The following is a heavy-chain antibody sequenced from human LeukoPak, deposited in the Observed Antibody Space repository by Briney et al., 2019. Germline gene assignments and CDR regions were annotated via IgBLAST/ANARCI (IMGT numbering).Heavy chain of an antibody. CDR1: GFTFSSYA. D-gene: IGHD2-15*01. CDR2: ISGSGGST. J-gene: IGHJ4*02. Sequence: GGSLRLSCAASGFTFSSYAMSWVRQAPGKGLEWVSAISGSGGSTYYADSVKGRFTISRDNSKNTLYLQMNSLRAEDTAVYYCAKGGTGVVVAATDSTFDYWGQGTLVTVSS. CDR3: AKGGTGVVVAATDSTFDY. V-gene: IGHV3-23*01.